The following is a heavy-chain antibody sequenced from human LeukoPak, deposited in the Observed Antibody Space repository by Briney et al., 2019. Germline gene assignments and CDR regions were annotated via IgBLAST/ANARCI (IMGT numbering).Heavy chain of an antibody. CDR2: ISSSSSYI. CDR1: GFTFSSYS. J-gene: IGHJ3*02. Sequence: GGSLRLSCAASGFTFSSYSMNWVRQAPGKGLEWVSSISSSSSYIYYADSVKGRFTISRDNAKNSLYLQMNSLRAEDTAVYYCARTDEWRGYYDSDDAFDIWGQGTMVTVSS. V-gene: IGHV3-21*01. D-gene: IGHD3-22*01. CDR3: ARTDEWRGYYDSDDAFDI.